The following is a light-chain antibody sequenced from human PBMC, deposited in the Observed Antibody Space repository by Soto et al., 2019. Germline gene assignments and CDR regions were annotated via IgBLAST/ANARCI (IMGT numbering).Light chain of an antibody. CDR3: QQSYSIPPIT. CDR1: QSISTS. Sequence: DIQMTQSPSSLSASVGDRVTITCRASQSISTSLNWYQQKPGKAPKLLIYAASSLQSGVPSRFSGSGSGTDFTLTISSLQPEDFATYYCQQSYSIPPITFGQGTRLEIK. V-gene: IGKV1-39*01. J-gene: IGKJ5*01. CDR2: AAS.